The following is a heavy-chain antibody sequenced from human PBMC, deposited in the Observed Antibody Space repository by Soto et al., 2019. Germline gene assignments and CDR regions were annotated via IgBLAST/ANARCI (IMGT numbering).Heavy chain of an antibody. CDR1: GYTFTSYG. D-gene: IGHD3-10*01. V-gene: IGHV1-18*01. Sequence: QVQLVQSGAEVKKPGASVKVSCKASGYTFTSYGISWVRQAPGQGLEWMGWISAYNGNTNYAQKLQGRVTMTTDTSTSTAYMELRSLRSDDTAVYYCAREGYGSGSYYTTYYYYYGMDVWGQGTTVTVSS. J-gene: IGHJ6*02. CDR3: AREGYGSGSYYTTYYYYYGMDV. CDR2: ISAYNGNT.